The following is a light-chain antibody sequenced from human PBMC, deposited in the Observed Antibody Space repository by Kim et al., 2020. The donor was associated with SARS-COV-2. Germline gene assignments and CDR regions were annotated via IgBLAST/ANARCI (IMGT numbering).Light chain of an antibody. Sequence: QSALTQPPSVSGSPGQSVTISCTGTSSDVGSYNRVSWYQQPPGTAPKVIIYEVSDRPSGVPDRFSGSKSGNTASLTISGLQAEDEADYYCSSFTTSATYVFGTGTKVTV. V-gene: IGLV2-18*02. CDR3: SSFTTSATYV. CDR1: SSDVGSYNR. CDR2: EVS. J-gene: IGLJ1*01.